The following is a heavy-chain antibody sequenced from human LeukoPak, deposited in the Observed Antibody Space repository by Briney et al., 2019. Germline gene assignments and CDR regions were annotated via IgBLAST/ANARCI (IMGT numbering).Heavy chain of an antibody. J-gene: IGHJ4*02. V-gene: IGHV3-7*03. CDR2: IKQDGTEK. Sequence: GSLRLSCAASGFPFSLHWMTWVRQAPGKGLEWVANIKQDGTEKFYVDAVKGRFTISRDNAKNSLYLQMNSLRAEDTAVYYCARCVARSGGSCYFEFWGQGTLVTVSS. CDR1: GFPFSLHW. D-gene: IGHD2-15*01. CDR3: ARCVARSGGSCYFEF.